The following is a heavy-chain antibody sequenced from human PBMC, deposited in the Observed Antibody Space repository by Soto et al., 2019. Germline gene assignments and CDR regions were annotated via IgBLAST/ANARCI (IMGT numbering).Heavy chain of an antibody. CDR1: GYTFTSYG. V-gene: IGHV1-18*01. J-gene: IGHJ4*02. D-gene: IGHD3-22*01. Sequence: QVQLVQSGAEVKKPGASVKVSCKASGYTFTSYGISWVRQAPGQGLEWMGWISAYNGNTNNAQTLQGRVTMTTDTSTSTGYMELRSLRSDDTAVYYCARGYNPDYYDSSGYYYWGQGTLVTVSS. CDR2: ISAYNGNT. CDR3: ARGYNPDYYDSSGYYY.